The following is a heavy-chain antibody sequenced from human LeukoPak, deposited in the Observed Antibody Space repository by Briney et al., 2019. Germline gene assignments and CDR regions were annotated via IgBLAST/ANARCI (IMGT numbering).Heavy chain of an antibody. CDR2: ISGGSLNT. D-gene: IGHD2-15*01. CDR3: AKGKFYIGNGAFDY. CDR1: GFPFGSYA. J-gene: IGHJ4*02. Sequence: GGSLRLSCTASGFPFGSYAMTWVRQAPGKGLEWVSTISGGSLNTYYADSVTGRFTLSRDNSNNTLHLQMTSLRAEDTAVYYCAKGKFYIGNGAFDYWGQGTLVTVSS. V-gene: IGHV3-23*01.